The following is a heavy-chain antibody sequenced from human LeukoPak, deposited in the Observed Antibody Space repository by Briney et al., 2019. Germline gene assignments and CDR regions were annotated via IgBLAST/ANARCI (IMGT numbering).Heavy chain of an antibody. Sequence: GGSLRPSCAASGFTFRDYWMHWVRRVPGKGLLWVSHINSDGSITDYADSVKGRFTISRDNARNTLSLQMDSLRVEDTAVYYCARNPTGDYDYWGQGALVTVSS. CDR2: INSDGSIT. J-gene: IGHJ4*02. D-gene: IGHD2-8*02. CDR1: GFTFRDYW. CDR3: ARNPTGDYDY. V-gene: IGHV3-74*01.